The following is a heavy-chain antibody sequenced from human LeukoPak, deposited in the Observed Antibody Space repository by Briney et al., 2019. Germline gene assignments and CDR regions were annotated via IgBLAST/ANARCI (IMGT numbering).Heavy chain of an antibody. J-gene: IGHJ5*02. CDR1: GYTFTGYY. CDR3: ARGVTVVPAAQGWFDP. V-gene: IGHV1-2*02. CDR2: INPNSGGT. Sequence: VASVKVSCKASGYTFTGYYMHWVRQAPGQGLEWMGWINPNSGGTNYAQKFQGRVTMTRDTSISTAYMELSRLRSDDTAVYYCARGVTVVPAAQGWFDPWGQGTLVTVSS. D-gene: IGHD2-2*01.